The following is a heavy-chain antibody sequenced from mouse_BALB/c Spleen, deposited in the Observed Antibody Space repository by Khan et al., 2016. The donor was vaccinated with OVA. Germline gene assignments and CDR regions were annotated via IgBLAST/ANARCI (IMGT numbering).Heavy chain of an antibody. Sequence: EVQLQESGPSLVKPSQTLSLTCSVAGDSITSGFWNWIRKFPGNKLEYMGYISSSGATYYSPSLKSRISITRDTSNNQYYLQLNSVTTEDTATYSSARWAYRYDRYFDVWGAGTTVTVSS. V-gene: IGHV3-8*02. CDR1: GDSITSGF. J-gene: IGHJ1*01. CDR2: ISSSGAT. CDR3: ARWAYRYDRYFDV. D-gene: IGHD2-14*01.